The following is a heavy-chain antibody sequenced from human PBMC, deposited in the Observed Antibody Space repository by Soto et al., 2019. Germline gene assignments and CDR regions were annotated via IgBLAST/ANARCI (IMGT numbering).Heavy chain of an antibody. CDR1: GFTFSSYA. J-gene: IGHJ5*01. D-gene: IGHD1-26*01. V-gene: IGHV3-23*01. CDR2: ISGSGGST. CDR3: AKSEWELLLLDS. Sequence: EVQLLESGGGLVQPGGSLRLSCAASGFTFSSYAMSWVRQAPGKGLEWVSAISGSGGSTYYADSVKGRFTISRDNPKNTLYLQMNSLRAEDTAVYYCAKSEWELLLLDSGGQGPLVTVSS.